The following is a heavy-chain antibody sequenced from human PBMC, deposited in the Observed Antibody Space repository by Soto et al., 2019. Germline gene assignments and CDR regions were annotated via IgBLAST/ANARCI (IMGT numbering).Heavy chain of an antibody. V-gene: IGHV1-18*01. CDR2: IRAYNGDT. J-gene: IGHJ6*03. CDR3: ARMVRGSNIDDFHFMDV. D-gene: IGHD3-10*01. CDR1: GYTFTSHG. Sequence: QVQLVQSGAEVKKPGASVKVSCKASGYTFTSHGISWVRQAPGQGLEWMGWIRAYNGDTNYAQKFQGRGTVTTDTSTSTAYMGLRSLRSEETAVYYGARMVRGSNIDDFHFMDVWDKGTTVTVSS.